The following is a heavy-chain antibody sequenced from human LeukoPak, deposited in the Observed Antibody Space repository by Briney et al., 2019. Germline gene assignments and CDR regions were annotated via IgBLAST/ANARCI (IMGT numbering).Heavy chain of an antibody. J-gene: IGHJ3*02. D-gene: IGHD3-16*01. CDR3: TTAYLFGHLSAFDI. CDR2: IKSKTDGGTT. CDR1: GFTFSNAW. Sequence: PGGSLRLSCAASGFTFSNAWMSWVRQAPGKGLEWVGRIKSKTDGGTTDYAAPVKGRFTISRDDSKNTLYLQMNSLKTEDTAVYYCTTAYLFGHLSAFDIWGQGTMVTVSS. V-gene: IGHV3-15*01.